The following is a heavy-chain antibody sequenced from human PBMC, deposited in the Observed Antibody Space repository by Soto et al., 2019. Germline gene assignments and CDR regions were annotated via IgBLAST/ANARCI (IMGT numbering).Heavy chain of an antibody. CDR3: ARLESRGDCSHFDY. D-gene: IGHD2-21*02. J-gene: IGHJ4*02. Sequence: GESLKISCQGSGYSFTNYWISWVRQMPGKGLEWMGIIYPGDSDTRYSPSFQGQVTISADKSISTAYLQWSSLKASDTAMYYCARLESRGDCSHFDYWGQGTLVTVSS. V-gene: IGHV5-51*01. CDR1: GYSFTNYW. CDR2: IYPGDSDT.